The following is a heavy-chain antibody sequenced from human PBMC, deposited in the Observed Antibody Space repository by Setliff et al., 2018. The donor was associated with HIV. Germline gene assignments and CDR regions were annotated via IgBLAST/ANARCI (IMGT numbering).Heavy chain of an antibody. J-gene: IGHJ5*02. CDR2: ISDSGGGT. CDR3: AKDKGSSGWSA. CDR1: GFAFSTYA. Sequence: GGSLRLSCAASGFAFSTYAMGWVRQAPGKGLEWVSAISDSGGGTYYADSVKGRFTVSRDNSKYTLYLQMNSLRVEDTAVYYCAKDKGSSGWSAWGQGTLVTVSS. V-gene: IGHV3-23*01. D-gene: IGHD6-19*01.